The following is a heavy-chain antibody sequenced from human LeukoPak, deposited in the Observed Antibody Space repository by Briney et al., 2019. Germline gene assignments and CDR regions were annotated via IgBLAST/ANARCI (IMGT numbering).Heavy chain of an antibody. D-gene: IGHD5-18*01. V-gene: IGHV3-21*01. J-gene: IGHJ4*02. CDR2: ISSSSSYI. Sequence: GGSLRLSCAASGFTFSSYSMNWVRRAPGKGLEWVSSISSSSSYIYYADSVKGRFTISRDNAKNSLYLQMNSLRAEDTAVYYCARDPRGYSYGPALDYWGQGTLVTVSS. CDR3: ARDPRGYSYGPALDY. CDR1: GFTFSSYS.